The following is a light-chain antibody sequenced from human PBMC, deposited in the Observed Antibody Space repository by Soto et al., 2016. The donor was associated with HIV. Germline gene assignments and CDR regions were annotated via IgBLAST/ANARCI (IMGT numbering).Light chain of an antibody. CDR1: KSDTLY. CDR2: QDN. CDR3: QTWDSSTHVI. V-gene: IGLV3-1*01. J-gene: IGLJ2*01. Sequence: SYELTQPPSVSVSPGQTAIITCSGDKSDTLYTCWYQQRPGQSPVVVIYQDNKRPSGIPERFSGSSSGSTATLTISGTQPMDEADYYCQTWDSSTHVIFGGGTRLTV.